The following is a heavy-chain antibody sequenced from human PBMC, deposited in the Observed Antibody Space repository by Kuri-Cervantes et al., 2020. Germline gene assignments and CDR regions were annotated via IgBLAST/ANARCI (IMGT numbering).Heavy chain of an antibody. V-gene: IGHV3-13*01. CDR1: GFTFSSYD. Sequence: GESLKISCAASGFTFSSYDMHWVRQATGKGLEWVSAIGTAGDTYYPGSVKGRFTISRDNSKNTLYLQMNSLRAEDTAVYYCAKVGPGNRCGGDCYHDYWGQGTLLTVSS. CDR3: AKVGPGNRCGGDCYHDY. J-gene: IGHJ4*02. CDR2: IGTAGDT. D-gene: IGHD2-21*02.